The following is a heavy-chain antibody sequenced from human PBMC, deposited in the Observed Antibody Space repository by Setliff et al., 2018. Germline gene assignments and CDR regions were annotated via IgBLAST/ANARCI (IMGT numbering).Heavy chain of an antibody. CDR2: ISPHTGKT. V-gene: IGHV1-18*01. CDR1: GYTPSDQI. CDR3: ARLVRFCTKIACQRLSGAEH. J-gene: IGHJ4*02. D-gene: IGHD2-8*01. Sequence: APVKASSNTPGYTPSDQIIGWVRQAPGQGLEWAGWISPHTGKTYSAQKLQGRVTMTTDTSTATAYMELRSLRSDDTAIYYCARLVRFCTKIACQRLSGAEHWGQGTLVTSPQ.